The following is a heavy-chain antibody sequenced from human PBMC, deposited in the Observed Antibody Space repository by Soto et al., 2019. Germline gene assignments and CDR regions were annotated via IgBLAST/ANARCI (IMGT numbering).Heavy chain of an antibody. V-gene: IGHV1-69*13. Sequence: ASVKVSCKASGGTFSSYAISWVRQAPGQGLEWMGGIIPIFGTANYAQKFQGRVTITADESTSTAYMELSSLRSEDTAVYYCARDMEKRGYSYGPTHYYGMDVWGQGTTVTVSS. CDR1: GGTFSSYA. CDR2: IIPIFGTA. CDR3: ARDMEKRGYSYGPTHYYGMDV. J-gene: IGHJ6*02. D-gene: IGHD5-18*01.